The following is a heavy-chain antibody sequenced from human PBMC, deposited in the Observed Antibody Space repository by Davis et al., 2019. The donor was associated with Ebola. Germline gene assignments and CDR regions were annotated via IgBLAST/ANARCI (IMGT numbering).Heavy chain of an antibody. CDR2: ISYDGINK. Sequence: PGGSLRLSCAASGFTFSTYRMPWVRQAPGKSLEWVAIISYDGINKYYGDSVKGRFTISRDNSKNTLYLQINSLRAEDTAVYYCSKGLKVSGWYYFDYWGQGTLVTVSS. J-gene: IGHJ4*02. V-gene: IGHV3-30*18. D-gene: IGHD6-19*01. CDR1: GFTFSTYR. CDR3: SKGLKVSGWYYFDY.